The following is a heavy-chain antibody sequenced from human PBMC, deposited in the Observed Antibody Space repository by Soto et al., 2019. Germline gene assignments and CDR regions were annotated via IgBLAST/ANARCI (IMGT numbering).Heavy chain of an antibody. V-gene: IGHV3-73*02. J-gene: IGHJ4*02. Sequence: EVQLVESGGGLVQPGGSLKLSCAASGFTVSGSTMHWVRQASGKGLEWVGRIRSKGNSYATTYAASVKGRFTISRDDSKNTAHLQMNSLTPEDTAVYYCSRHGGVSGQLILYYWGQGTLVTVSS. CDR3: SRHGGVSGQLILYY. CDR1: GFTVSGST. D-gene: IGHD6-13*01. CDR2: IRSKGNSYAT.